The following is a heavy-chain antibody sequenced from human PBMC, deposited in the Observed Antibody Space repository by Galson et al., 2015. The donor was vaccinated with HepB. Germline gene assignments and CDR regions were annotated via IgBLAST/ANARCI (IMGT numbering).Heavy chain of an antibody. V-gene: IGHV3-30*18. Sequence: SLRLSCAASGFTFSSYVMNWVRQAPGKGLEWVAGITDDGSNKYYADSVKGRFTISRDNSKNTLYLQMNSLRAEDTASYYCAKGLKFQWLLPRSDYWGQGTLVSVSP. D-gene: IGHD3-22*01. CDR2: ITDDGSNK. J-gene: IGHJ4*02. CDR1: GFTFSSYV. CDR3: AKGLKFQWLLPRSDY.